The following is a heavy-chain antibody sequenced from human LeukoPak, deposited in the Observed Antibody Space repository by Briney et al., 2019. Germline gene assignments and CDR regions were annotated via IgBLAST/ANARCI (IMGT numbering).Heavy chain of an antibody. V-gene: IGHV4-30-2*01. Sequence: SETLSLTCTVSGGSISSGGYYWSWIRQPPGKGLEWIGYIYHSGSTYYNPSLKSRVTISVDRSTNQFSLKLSSVTAADTAVYYCARIGIGAARPDNYWGQGTLVTVSS. J-gene: IGHJ4*02. CDR1: GGSISSGGYY. CDR3: ARIGIGAARPDNY. CDR2: IYHSGST. D-gene: IGHD6-13*01.